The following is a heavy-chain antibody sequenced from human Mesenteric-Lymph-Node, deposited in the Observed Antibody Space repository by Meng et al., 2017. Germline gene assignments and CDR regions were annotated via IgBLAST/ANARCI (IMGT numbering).Heavy chain of an antibody. CDR3: ARMWAVAGSPAGVDV. J-gene: IGHJ6*02. Sequence: GESLKISCAASGFTFSSYWMSWVRQAPGKGLEWVANIKQDGSEKYYVDSVKGRFTISRDNAKNSLYLQMNSLRAEDTAVYYCARMWAVAGSPAGVDVWGQGTTVTVSS. CDR2: IKQDGSEK. CDR1: GFTFSSYW. V-gene: IGHV3-7*01. D-gene: IGHD6-19*01.